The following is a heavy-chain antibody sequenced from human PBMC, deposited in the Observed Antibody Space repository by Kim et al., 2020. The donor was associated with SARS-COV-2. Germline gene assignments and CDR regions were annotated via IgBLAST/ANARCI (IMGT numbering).Heavy chain of an antibody. CDR2: INHSGST. CDR1: GGSFSGYY. Sequence: SETLSLTCAVYGGSFSGYYWSWIRQPPGKGLEWIGEINHSGSTNYNPSLKSRVTISVDTSKNQFSLKLSSVTAADTAVYYCARGVWYRRFDYWGQGTLVTVSS. D-gene: IGHD2-15*01. CDR3: ARGVWYRRFDY. V-gene: IGHV4-34*01. J-gene: IGHJ4*02.